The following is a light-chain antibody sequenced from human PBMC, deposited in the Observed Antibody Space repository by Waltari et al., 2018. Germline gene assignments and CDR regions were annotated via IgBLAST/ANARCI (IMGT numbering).Light chain of an antibody. Sequence: QLMLTQSPSASASLGASVKLTCTLSSGHSSYAIAWHQQQPEKGPRYLMKGNSDGSDIKGDGFPDGCSGSSAGAERYLTSPSLQSEDEADYYCQTGGFGMGVFGGGTKLTV. CDR2: GNSDGSD. CDR3: QTGGFGMGV. CDR1: SGHSSYA. V-gene: IGLV4-69*01. J-gene: IGLJ3*02.